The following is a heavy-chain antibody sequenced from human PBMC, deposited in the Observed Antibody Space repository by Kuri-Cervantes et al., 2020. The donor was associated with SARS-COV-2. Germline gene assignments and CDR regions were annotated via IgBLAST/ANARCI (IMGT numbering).Heavy chain of an antibody. CDR2: INPGGDIR. V-gene: IGHV1-46*01. D-gene: IGHD4-17*01. CDR1: GYTFSSYY. Sequence: ASVKVSCKASGYTFSSYYMHWVRQAPGQGLEWMGIINPGGDIRKYAQKFQGRVTMTRDTSISTAYMELSRLRSDDTAVYYCARCYYGDYFDAFDIWGQGTMVTVSS. CDR3: ARCYYGDYFDAFDI. J-gene: IGHJ3*02.